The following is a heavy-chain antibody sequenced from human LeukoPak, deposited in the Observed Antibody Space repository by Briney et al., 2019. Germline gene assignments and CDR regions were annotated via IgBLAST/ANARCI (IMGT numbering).Heavy chain of an antibody. V-gene: IGHV4-30-4*01. J-gene: IGHJ6*03. D-gene: IGHD2-2*01. CDR1: GGSISSGDYY. Sequence: PSETLSLTCTVSGGSISSGDYYWRWIRQPPGKGLEWIGYIYYSGSTYYNPSLKSRVTISVDTSKNQFSLKLNSVTAADTAVYYCASYARDIVVVPPPTYYYMDVWGKGTTVTVSS. CDR3: ASYARDIVVVPPPTYYYMDV. CDR2: IYYSGST.